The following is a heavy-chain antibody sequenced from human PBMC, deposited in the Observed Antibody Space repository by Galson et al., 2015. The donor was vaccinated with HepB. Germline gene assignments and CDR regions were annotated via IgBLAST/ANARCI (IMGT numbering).Heavy chain of an antibody. CDR2: ISTSSSYI. J-gene: IGHJ4*02. D-gene: IGHD3-16*02. Sequence: SLRLSCAASGFTFTTYSMNWVRQAPGRGLEWVSSISTSSSYIYYADSVKGRFTISRDNAKNSLFLQMNSLRADDTAVYYCARGDSDYVWGSYRLENGRSSFDYWGQGALVTASS. V-gene: IGHV3-21*01. CDR3: ARGDSDYVWGSYRLENGRSSFDY. CDR1: GFTFTTYS.